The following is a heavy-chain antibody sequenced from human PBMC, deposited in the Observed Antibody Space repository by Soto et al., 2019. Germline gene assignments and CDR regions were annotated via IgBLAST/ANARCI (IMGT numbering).Heavy chain of an antibody. J-gene: IGHJ4*02. D-gene: IGHD3-10*01. CDR3: AHHPYYGLGSYSFDY. CDR1: GFSLTTSGVG. V-gene: IGHV2-5*02. CDR2: IYWDDDK. Sequence: QITLKESGPTLVRPTQTLTLTCTFSGFSLTTSGVGVGWIRQPPGKALEWLAVIYWDDDKRYSSSLKSRLTITNDTSKNPVVLTMTNMDPVDTATYYCAHHPYYGLGSYSFDYWGQGTLVTVSS.